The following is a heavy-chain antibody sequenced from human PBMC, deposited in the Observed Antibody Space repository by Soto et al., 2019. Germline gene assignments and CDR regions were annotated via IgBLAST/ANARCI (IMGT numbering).Heavy chain of an antibody. CDR1: GVSISSYY. CDR3: ARSRGDFWSGYYTYYYYGMDV. D-gene: IGHD3-3*01. J-gene: IGHJ6*02. CDR2: IYYSGST. Sequence: SVTLSLTCRVSGVSISSYYWSWIRQHPGKGLEWNGYIYYSGSTNYNPSFKSRVTISVDTSKNQFSLKLSSVTAADTAVYYCARSRGDFWSGYYTYYYYGMDVWGQGTTVPVSS. V-gene: IGHV4-59*01.